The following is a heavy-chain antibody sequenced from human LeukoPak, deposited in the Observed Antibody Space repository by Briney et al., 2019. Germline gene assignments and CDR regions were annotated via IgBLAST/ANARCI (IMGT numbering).Heavy chain of an antibody. V-gene: IGHV3-23*01. Sequence: GETLRLSCAASGFPFSSFGMSWVRQAPGKGLEWVSTISGSGGDTYYADSVKGRFTISRDNSKNTLFLQMNSLRAEDTAVYYCAKEGKTRTWNYFQAKPVYWGQGTLITVSS. CDR2: ISGSGGDT. CDR3: AKEGKTRTWNYFQAKPVY. CDR1: GFPFSSFG. J-gene: IGHJ4*02. D-gene: IGHD1-7*01.